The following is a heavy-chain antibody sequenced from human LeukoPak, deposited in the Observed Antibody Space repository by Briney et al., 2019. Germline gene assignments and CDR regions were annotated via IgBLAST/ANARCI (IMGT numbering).Heavy chain of an antibody. CDR1: GGPISRYY. J-gene: IGHJ5*02. Sequence: SETLSLTCTVSGGPISRYYWSWIRQPPGKGLEWIGSIYHSGTTYHNPSLKSRVTISLDTSKNQFSLNLRSVTAADTAVYYCARPSARLGRFDPWGQGTRVTVSS. CDR2: IYHSGTT. CDR3: ARPSARLGRFDP. D-gene: IGHD6-6*01. V-gene: IGHV4-59*08.